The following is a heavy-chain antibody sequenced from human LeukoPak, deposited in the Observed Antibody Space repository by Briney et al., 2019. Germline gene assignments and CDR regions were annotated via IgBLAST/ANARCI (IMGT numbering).Heavy chain of an antibody. J-gene: IGHJ4*02. V-gene: IGHV1-46*01. CDR1: GYTFTSYY. CDR3: ARDQGYCSGGSCYFLTLLDY. Sequence: ASVKVSCKASGYTFTSYYMHWVRQAPGQGLEWMGIINPSGGSTSYAQKFQGRVTMTRDTSTSTVYMELSSLRSEDTAMYYCARDQGYCSGGSCYFLTLLDYWGQGTLVTVSS. D-gene: IGHD2-15*01. CDR2: INPSGGST.